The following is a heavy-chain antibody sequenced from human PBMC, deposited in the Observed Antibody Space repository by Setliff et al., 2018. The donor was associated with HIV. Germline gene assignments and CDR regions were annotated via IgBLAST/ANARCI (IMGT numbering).Heavy chain of an antibody. D-gene: IGHD6-6*01. CDR3: ARREYSSSSPPFDY. Sequence: SETLSLTCTVSGGSISNYYWSWIRQPPGKGLEWIGNISYSGSTYSNPSLKSRVTMSVDTSKNQFSLKLISVTAADTAVYYCARREYSSSSPPFDYWGQGTLVTVSS. V-gene: IGHV4-59*04. CDR1: GGSISNYY. CDR2: ISYSGST. J-gene: IGHJ4*02.